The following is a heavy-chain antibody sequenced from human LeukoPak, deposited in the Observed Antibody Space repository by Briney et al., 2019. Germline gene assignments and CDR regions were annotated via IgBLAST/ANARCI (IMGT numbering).Heavy chain of an antibody. Sequence: GGSLRLSCAASGFTVSSNYMSWVRQAPGKGLEWVSVIYSGGSTYYADSVKGRFTISRDNSKNTLYLQMNSLKAEDTAVYYCAKDAPYYGDDYFDYWGREPWSPSPQ. CDR3: AKDAPYYGDDYFDY. CDR2: IYSGGST. D-gene: IGHD4-17*01. V-gene: IGHV3-66*01. CDR1: GFTVSSNY. J-gene: IGHJ4*02.